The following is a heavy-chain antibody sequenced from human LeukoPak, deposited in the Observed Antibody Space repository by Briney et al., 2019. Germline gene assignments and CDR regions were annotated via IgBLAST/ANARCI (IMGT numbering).Heavy chain of an antibody. CDR3: AKDFRIGYSAHFDY. J-gene: IGHJ4*02. V-gene: IGHV3-23*01. Sequence: GGSLRLSCVGSGFTFRSHAMSWVRQAPEKGLEFVSGIHENGGTTYYADSVKGRFSISRDNSKNTLYLQMDSLRGEDTAVYYCAKDFRIGYSAHFDYWGQGALVTVSS. CDR2: IHENGGTT. CDR1: GFTFRSHA. D-gene: IGHD2-21*01.